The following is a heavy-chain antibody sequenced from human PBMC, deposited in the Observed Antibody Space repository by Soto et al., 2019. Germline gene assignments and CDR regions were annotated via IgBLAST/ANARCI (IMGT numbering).Heavy chain of an antibody. V-gene: IGHV3-23*01. CDR1: GFTFSSYA. CDR3: AKAETYYYGSGSYDY. D-gene: IGHD3-10*01. Sequence: EVQLLESGGGLVQPGGSLRLSCAASGFTFSSYAMSWVRQAPGKGLEWVSAISGSGGSTYYADSVKGRFTISRDNSRNTLYLQMNSLRAEDTAVYYCAKAETYYYGSGSYDYWGQGTLVTVSS. J-gene: IGHJ4*02. CDR2: ISGSGGST.